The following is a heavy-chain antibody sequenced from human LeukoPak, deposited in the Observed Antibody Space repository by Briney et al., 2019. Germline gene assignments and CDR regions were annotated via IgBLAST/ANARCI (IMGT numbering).Heavy chain of an antibody. V-gene: IGHV3-66*01. CDR1: GFTVSSNY. J-gene: IGHJ4*02. CDR2: IYSGGST. D-gene: IGHD3-10*01. CDR3: ARGGVTMVRGSWYFDY. Sequence: PGGSLRLSCAASGFTVSSNYMSWVRQAPGKGLEWVSVIYSGGSTYYADSVKGRFTISRDNSKNTLYLQMNSLRAEDTAVYYCARGGVTMVRGSWYFDYWGQGTLVTVSS.